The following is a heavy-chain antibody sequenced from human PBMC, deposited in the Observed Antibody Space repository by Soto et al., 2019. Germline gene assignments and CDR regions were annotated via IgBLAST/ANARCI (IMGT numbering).Heavy chain of an antibody. D-gene: IGHD5-12*01. CDR1: GFTVSSNY. Sequence: GGSLRLSCAASGFTVSSNYMSWARQAPGKGLEWVSVIYSGGSTYYADSVKGRFTISRDNSKNTLYLQMNSLRAEDTAVYYCARGGYDYYYYYGMDVWGQGTTVTVSS. CDR2: IYSGGST. J-gene: IGHJ6*02. V-gene: IGHV3-53*01. CDR3: ARGGYDYYYYYGMDV.